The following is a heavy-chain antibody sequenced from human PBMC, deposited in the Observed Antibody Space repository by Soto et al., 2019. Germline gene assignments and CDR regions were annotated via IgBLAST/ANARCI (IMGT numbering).Heavy chain of an antibody. D-gene: IGHD2-21*01. CDR3: ARGDPYSGMDV. J-gene: IGHJ6*02. CDR1: GFTSSNYF. V-gene: IGHV3-30*04. Sequence: QVQLVESGGGVVQPGRSLRLSCVASGFTSSNYFMHWVRQAPGKGLEWVALISYDGSNNHYTDSVKGRFTISRDNSKNPLYLQMNSLIGADTSVYFCARGDPYSGMDVWGQGTTVTVSS. CDR2: ISYDGSNN.